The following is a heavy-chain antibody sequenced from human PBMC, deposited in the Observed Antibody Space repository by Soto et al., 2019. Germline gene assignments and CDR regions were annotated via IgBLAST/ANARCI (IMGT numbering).Heavy chain of an antibody. CDR3: ARAPADSFRTFDI. J-gene: IGHJ3*02. V-gene: IGHV3-30-3*01. CDR2: ISYDGSNK. D-gene: IGHD3-9*01. CDR1: GFTFSSYA. Sequence: GGSLRLSCAASGFTFSSYAMHWVRQAPGKGLEWVAVISYDGSNKYYADSVKGRFTISRDNSKNTLYLQMNSLRAEDTAVYYCARAPADSFRTFDIWGQGTMVTVSS.